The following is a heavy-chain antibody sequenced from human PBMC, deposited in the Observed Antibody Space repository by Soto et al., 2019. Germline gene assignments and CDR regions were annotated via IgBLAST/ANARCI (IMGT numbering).Heavy chain of an antibody. CDR1: GFTFSSYG. CDR2: IWYDGSNK. D-gene: IGHD3-3*01. V-gene: IGHV3-33*01. CDR3: ARGTKGLDY. J-gene: IGHJ4*02. Sequence: QVQLVESGGGVVQPGRSLRLSCAASGFTFSSYGMHWVRQAPGKGLEWVAVIWYDGSNKYYADSVKGRFTISRDNSKNTLYLQMNSLRAEYTAVYYCARGTKGLDYWGQGTLVTVSS.